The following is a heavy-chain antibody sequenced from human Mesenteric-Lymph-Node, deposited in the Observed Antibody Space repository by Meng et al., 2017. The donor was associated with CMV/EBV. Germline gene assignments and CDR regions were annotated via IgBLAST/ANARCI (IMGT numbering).Heavy chain of an antibody. CDR2: IWPDGTNK. Sequence: CRASGFTFSNYEMDWVRQAPGKGLEWVATIWPDGTNKYYIDAVEGRFTISRDNSRATLYLQMNSLRAEDTGVYYCAKQGNGFRWHDYWGQGTLVTVSS. CDR3: AKQGNGFRWHDY. J-gene: IGHJ4*02. D-gene: IGHD2-15*01. CDR1: GFTFSNYE. V-gene: IGHV3-33*06.